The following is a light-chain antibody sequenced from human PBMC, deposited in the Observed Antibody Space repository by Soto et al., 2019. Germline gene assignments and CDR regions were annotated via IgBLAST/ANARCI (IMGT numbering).Light chain of an antibody. CDR1: SGHSSYI. Sequence: QPVLTQSSSASASLGSSVKITCTLSSGHSSYIIAWHQQQPGKAPRYLMKIEGSGSYNKGSGVPDRFSGSSSGADRYLTISNSQFEDEADYYCETWGSNTRVFGGGTKLTVL. CDR2: IEGSGSY. V-gene: IGLV4-60*02. J-gene: IGLJ3*02. CDR3: ETWGSNTRV.